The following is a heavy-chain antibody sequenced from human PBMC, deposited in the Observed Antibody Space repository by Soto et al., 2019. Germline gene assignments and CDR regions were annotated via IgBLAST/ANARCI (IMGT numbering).Heavy chain of an antibody. Sequence: ASVKVSCKVSGYTLTELSMHWVRQAPGKGLEWMGGFDPEDGETIYAQKFQGRVTMTEDTSTDTAYMELSSLRSEDTAVYYCATKVLDDYGDYGYFDYWGQGTLVTVSS. CDR1: GYTLTELS. J-gene: IGHJ4*02. CDR3: ATKVLDDYGDYGYFDY. V-gene: IGHV1-24*01. CDR2: FDPEDGET. D-gene: IGHD4-17*01.